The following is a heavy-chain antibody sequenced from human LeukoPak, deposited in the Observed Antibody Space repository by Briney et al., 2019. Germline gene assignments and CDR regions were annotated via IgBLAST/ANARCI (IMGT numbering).Heavy chain of an antibody. CDR3: ARDWGSGYYPS. CDR2: IYSSGST. D-gene: IGHD3-3*01. Sequence: PSETLSLTCTVSGGSIMSHYWSWTRQPAGKGLEWIGRIYSSGSTNYNPSLKSRVTMSVDTSKNQFSLKLSSVTAADTAVYYCARDWGSGYYPSLGQGTLVTVFS. V-gene: IGHV4-4*07. J-gene: IGHJ5*02. CDR1: GGSIMSHY.